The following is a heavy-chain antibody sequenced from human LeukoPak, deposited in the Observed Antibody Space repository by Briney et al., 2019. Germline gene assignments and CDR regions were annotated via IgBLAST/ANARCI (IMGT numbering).Heavy chain of an antibody. J-gene: IGHJ4*02. CDR2: IYYSGST. Sequence: SETLSLTCIVSGGSISSTTYYWGWIRQPPGKGLEWIGSIYYSGSTWYNPSLKGRVTLSADTSKNQFSMKLTSVTAADTAVYYCARDRACSNGMCSYFDYWGQGTVVTVSS. CDR1: GGSISSTTYY. CDR3: ARDRACSNGMCSYFDY. V-gene: IGHV4-39*01. D-gene: IGHD2-8*01.